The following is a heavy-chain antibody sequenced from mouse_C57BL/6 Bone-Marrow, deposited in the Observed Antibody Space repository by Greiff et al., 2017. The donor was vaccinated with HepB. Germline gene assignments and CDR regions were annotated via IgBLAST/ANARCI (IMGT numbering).Heavy chain of an antibody. V-gene: IGHV5-12*01. CDR3: ASLRKEWFAY. Sequence: DVKLVESGGGLVQPGGSLKLSCAASGFTFSDYYMYWVRQTPEKRLEWVAYISNGGGSTYYPDTVKGRFTISRDNAKNTLYLQMSRLKSEDTAMYYCASLRKEWFAYWGQGTLVTVSA. CDR1: GFTFSDYY. J-gene: IGHJ3*01. CDR2: ISNGGGST.